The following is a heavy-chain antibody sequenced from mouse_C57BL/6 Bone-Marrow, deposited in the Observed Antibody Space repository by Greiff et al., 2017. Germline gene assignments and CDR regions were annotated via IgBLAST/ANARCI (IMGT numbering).Heavy chain of an antibody. CDR3: ARIYYYGSSCAH. Sequence: QVQLQQPGAERVKPGASVKLSCKASGSTFPSYWMPWVKQRPGQGFEWIGEFDPSVSYTNYNQKFKGKTTLTVDTSSSTAYMQLSSLTSEDSAVYYCARIYYYGSSCAHWGQGTTLTVSS. CDR2: FDPSVSYT. CDR1: GSTFPSYW. V-gene: IGHV1-50*01. D-gene: IGHD1-1*01. J-gene: IGHJ2*01.